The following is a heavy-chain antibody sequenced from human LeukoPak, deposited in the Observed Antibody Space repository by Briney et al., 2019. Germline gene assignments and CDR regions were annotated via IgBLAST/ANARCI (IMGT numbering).Heavy chain of an antibody. CDR2: IRYDGSNK. V-gene: IGHV3-30*02. D-gene: IGHD4-17*01. J-gene: IGHJ4*02. Sequence: GGSLRLSCAASRFTFSSYGMHWVRQAPGKGLEWVTFIRYDGSNKYYADSVKGRFTISRDNSESTLYPQMNSLRVEDTAVYYCAKEIWPTVTIPGRTYFDYWGQGALVTVSS. CDR3: AKEIWPTVTIPGRTYFDY. CDR1: RFTFSSYG.